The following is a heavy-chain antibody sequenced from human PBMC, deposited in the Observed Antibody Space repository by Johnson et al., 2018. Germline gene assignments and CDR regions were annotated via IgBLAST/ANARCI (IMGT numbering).Heavy chain of an antibody. Sequence: QVQLQESGPGLVKPSQTLSLTCTVSGGSISIGSYYWSWIRQPAGKGLEWIGRIYTSGLTNYNPSLESRVTISADTSKNQFSLNLRSVTAADAAVYYCAGVAALPDSESYRPGTYYYYYMDVWGKGTTVTVAS. CDR1: GGSISIGSYY. CDR2: IYTSGLT. CDR3: AGVAALPDSESYRPGTYYYYYMDV. V-gene: IGHV4-61*02. J-gene: IGHJ6*03. D-gene: IGHD3-10*01.